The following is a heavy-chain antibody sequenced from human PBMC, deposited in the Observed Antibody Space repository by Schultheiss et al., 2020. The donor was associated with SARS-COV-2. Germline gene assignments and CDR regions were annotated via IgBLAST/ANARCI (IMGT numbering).Heavy chain of an antibody. J-gene: IGHJ5*02. V-gene: IGHV4-61*05. Sequence: SQTLSLTCTVPGGSISSSSYYWGWIRQPPGKGLEWIGYIYYSGSTNYNPSLKSRVTISVDTSKNQFSLKLSSVTAADTAVYYCARTGVPFGSGYYPNWFDPWGQGTLVTVSS. CDR2: IYYSGST. CDR3: ARTGVPFGSGYYPNWFDP. D-gene: IGHD3-22*01. CDR1: GGSISSSSYY.